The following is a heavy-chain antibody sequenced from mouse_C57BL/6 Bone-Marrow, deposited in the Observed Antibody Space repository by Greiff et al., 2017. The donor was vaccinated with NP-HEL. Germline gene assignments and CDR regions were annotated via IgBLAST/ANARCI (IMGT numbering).Heavy chain of an antibody. CDR3: ATLGRGY. CDR2: IYPGSGNT. D-gene: IGHD4-1*01. CDR1: GYTFTDYY. Sequence: QVQLQQSGAELVRPGASVKLSCKASGYTFTDYYINWVKQRPGQGLEWIARIYPGSGNTYYNEKFKGKATLTAEKSSSTAYMQLSSLTSEDSAVYFCATLGRGYWGQGTTLTVSS. J-gene: IGHJ2*01. V-gene: IGHV1-76*01.